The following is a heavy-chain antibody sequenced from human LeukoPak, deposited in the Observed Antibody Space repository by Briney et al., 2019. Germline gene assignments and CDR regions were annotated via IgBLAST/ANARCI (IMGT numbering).Heavy chain of an antibody. V-gene: IGHV1-8*01. CDR1: GYTFTSYD. Sequence: GASVKVSCKASGYTFTSYDINWVRQATGQGLEWMGWMNPNSGNTGYAQKFQGRVTMTRNTSISTAYMELSSLRSEDTAVYYCARVYYGGPLMDFYYYYMDVWGKGTTVTISS. J-gene: IGHJ6*03. CDR2: MNPNSGNT. D-gene: IGHD3-10*01. CDR3: ARVYYGGPLMDFYYYYMDV.